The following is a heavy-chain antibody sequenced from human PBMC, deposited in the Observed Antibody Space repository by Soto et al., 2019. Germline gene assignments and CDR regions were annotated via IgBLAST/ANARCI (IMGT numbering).Heavy chain of an antibody. V-gene: IGHV3-30*03. J-gene: IGHJ4*02. CDR2: ISYDGSNK. D-gene: IGHD1-26*01. CDR1: GFTFSSYG. Sequence: GGSLRLSCAASGFTFSSYGMHWVRQAPGKGLEWVAVISYDGSNKYYADSVKGRFTISRDNSKNTLYLQMNSLRAEDTAVYYCARSTAPWKSGSYRLPNYWGQGTLVTVSS. CDR3: ARSTAPWKSGSYRLPNY.